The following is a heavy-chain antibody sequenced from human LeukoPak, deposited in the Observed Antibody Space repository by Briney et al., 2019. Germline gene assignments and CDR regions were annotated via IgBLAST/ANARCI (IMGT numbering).Heavy chain of an antibody. CDR2: INPTGGSI. D-gene: IGHD3-10*01. V-gene: IGHV1-46*01. Sequence: AAVKVSCKAPGYSRTTTYMHWVRQAPGQGLEWMGMINPTGGSISYSEKFQGRVTMTKDTSTSTVYMELNSLRYEDTAIYYCGGTYGSGSPYRTGQFYSYGMAVWGQGTTVTVSS. J-gene: IGHJ6*02. CDR1: GYSRTTTY. CDR3: GGTYGSGSPYRTGQFYSYGMAV.